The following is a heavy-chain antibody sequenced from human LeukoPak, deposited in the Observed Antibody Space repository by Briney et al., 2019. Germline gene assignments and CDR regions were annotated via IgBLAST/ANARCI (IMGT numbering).Heavy chain of an antibody. Sequence: ASVKVSCKASEYTFTDYYMHWVRQAPGQGLEWMGWINPNSGGTKYAQKFQDRVTMTRDPSISTAYMELSRLRFDDTAVYYCARDAWLVGATNLYYFDHWGQGTPVTVSS. V-gene: IGHV1-2*02. CDR2: INPNSGGT. J-gene: IGHJ4*02. D-gene: IGHD1-26*01. CDR1: EYTFTDYY. CDR3: ARDAWLVGATNLYYFDH.